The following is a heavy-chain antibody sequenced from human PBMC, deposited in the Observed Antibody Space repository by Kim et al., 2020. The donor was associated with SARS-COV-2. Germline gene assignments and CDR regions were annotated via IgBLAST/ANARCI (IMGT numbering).Heavy chain of an antibody. Sequence: GGSLRLSCAASGFTFDDYAMHWVRQAPGKGLEWVSGISWNSGSIGYADSVKGRFTISRDNAKNSLYLQMNSLRAEDTALYYCAKARGRYPVAALDYWGQGTLVTVSS. J-gene: IGHJ4*02. CDR1: GFTFDDYA. CDR2: ISWNSGSI. CDR3: AKARGRYPVAALDY. V-gene: IGHV3-9*01. D-gene: IGHD2-15*01.